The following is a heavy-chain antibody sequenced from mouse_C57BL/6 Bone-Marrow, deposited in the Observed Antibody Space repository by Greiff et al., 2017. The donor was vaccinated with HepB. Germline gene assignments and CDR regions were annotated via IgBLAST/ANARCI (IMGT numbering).Heavy chain of an antibody. CDR1: GYTFTSYW. D-gene: IGHD1-1*02. J-gene: IGHJ3*01. CDR2: IDPSDSYT. CDR3: ARDRGSYGPWFAY. V-gene: IGHV1-69*01. Sequence: VQLQQPGAELVMPGASVKLSCKASGYTFTSYWMHWVKQRPGQGLEWIGEIDPSDSYTNYNQKFKGKSTLTVDKSSSTAYMQLSSLTSEDSAVYYCARDRGSYGPWFAYWGQGTLVTVSA.